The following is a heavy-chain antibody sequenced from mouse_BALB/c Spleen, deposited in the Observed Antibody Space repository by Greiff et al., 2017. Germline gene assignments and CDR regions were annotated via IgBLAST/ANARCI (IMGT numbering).Heavy chain of an antibody. J-gene: IGHJ3*01. CDR3: APHYDYDGAWFAY. CDR1: GFSLTSYG. V-gene: IGHV2-9*02. Sequence: VMLVESGPGLVAPSQSLSITCTVSGFSLTSYGVHWVRQPPGKGLEWLGVIWAGGSTNYNSALMSRLSISKDNSKSQVFLKMNSLQTDDTAMYYCAPHYDYDGAWFAYWGQGTLVTVSA. D-gene: IGHD2-4*01. CDR2: IWAGGST.